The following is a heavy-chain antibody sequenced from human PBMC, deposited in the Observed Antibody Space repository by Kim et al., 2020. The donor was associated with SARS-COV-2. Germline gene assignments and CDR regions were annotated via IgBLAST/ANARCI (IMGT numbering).Heavy chain of an antibody. Sequence: NYNPSLKSRVTISVDTSKNQFSLKLTSLTAADTAVYYCARHVYSRSFFDYCGQGTLVTVSS. CDR3: ARHVYSRSFFDY. V-gene: IGHV4-59*08. D-gene: IGHD6-13*01. J-gene: IGHJ4*02.